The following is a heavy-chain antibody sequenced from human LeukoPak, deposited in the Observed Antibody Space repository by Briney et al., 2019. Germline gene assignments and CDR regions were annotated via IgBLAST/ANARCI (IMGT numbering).Heavy chain of an antibody. V-gene: IGHV1-2*04. CDR2: INPNSGGT. Sequence: GASVKVSCKASGYTFTGYYMLWVRQAPGQGLEWMGWINPNSGGTNYAQKFQGWVTMTRDTSISTAYMELSRLRSDDTAVYHCARGEGIAAAGVDYWGQGTLVTVSS. D-gene: IGHD6-13*01. CDR1: GYTFTGYY. CDR3: ARGEGIAAAGVDY. J-gene: IGHJ4*02.